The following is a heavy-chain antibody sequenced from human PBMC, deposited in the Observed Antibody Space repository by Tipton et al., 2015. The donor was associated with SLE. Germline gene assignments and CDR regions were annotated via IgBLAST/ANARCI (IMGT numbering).Heavy chain of an antibody. J-gene: IGHJ4*02. CDR1: GGSISSGGYY. CDR3: ASGTLEWSHEPDY. V-gene: IGHV4-31*02. D-gene: IGHD3-3*01. CDR2: IHYSGST. Sequence: LRLSCTVSGGSISSGGYYWSWVRQRPGTGLEWIGYIHYSGSTYYNPSLKSRVTISVNTSKNQFSLRLSSVTAADTAMFYCASGTLEWSHEPDYWGQGTLVTVSS.